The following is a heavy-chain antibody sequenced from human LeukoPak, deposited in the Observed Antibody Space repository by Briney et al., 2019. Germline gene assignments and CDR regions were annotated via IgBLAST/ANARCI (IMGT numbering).Heavy chain of an antibody. CDR2: IYPGDSDT. CDR3: ARQPARGYSYGFLRTYHYYGKDV. V-gene: IGHV5-51*01. D-gene: IGHD5-18*01. CDR1: GYSFTSYW. J-gene: IGHJ6*02. Sequence: GESLKISCKGSGYSFTSYWIGWVRQMPGKGLEWMGIIYPGDSDTRYSPSFQGQVTISADKSISTAYLQWSSLKASDTAMYYCARQPARGYSYGFLRTYHYYGKDVRGQGNTVTVS.